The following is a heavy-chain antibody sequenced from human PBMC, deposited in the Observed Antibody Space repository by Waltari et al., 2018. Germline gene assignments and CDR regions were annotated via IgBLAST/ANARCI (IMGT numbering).Heavy chain of an antibody. CDR3: ARDQYGESFYYAMNV. J-gene: IGHJ6*02. D-gene: IGHD1-26*01. CDR2: IKQDGSEK. CDR1: GFTFSSYW. V-gene: IGHV3-7*01. Sequence: EVQLVESGGGLVPPGGSLRLSCAASGFTFSSYWLSWVRQAPGKGREWVSNIKQDGSEKYYVDSVKGRFTISRDNAKNSLYLQMNSLRAEDTAAYYCARDQYGESFYYAMNVWGQGTAVTVSS.